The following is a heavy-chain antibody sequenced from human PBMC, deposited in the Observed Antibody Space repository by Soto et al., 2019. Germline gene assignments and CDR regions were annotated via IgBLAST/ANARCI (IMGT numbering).Heavy chain of an antibody. CDR1: GFILTNYW. Sequence: GESLKISCTGSGFILTNYWISCLRQGPGKGLEWMGNIDPVDSYANYSPSFQGHVTFSVDTSISTAFLHWSSLKASDSAIYFCARIESIARNWFDPWGQGTLGTVSS. J-gene: IGHJ5*02. V-gene: IGHV5-10-1*01. CDR2: IDPVDSYA. D-gene: IGHD6-13*01. CDR3: ARIESIARNWFDP.